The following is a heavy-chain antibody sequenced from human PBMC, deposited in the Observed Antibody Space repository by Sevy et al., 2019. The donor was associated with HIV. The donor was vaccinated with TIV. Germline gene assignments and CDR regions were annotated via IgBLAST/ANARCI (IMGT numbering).Heavy chain of an antibody. CDR3: ARGLTSGLVPAAAERGCWFDP. CDR1: GGSFSGYY. Sequence: SETLSLTCAVYGGSFSGYYWSWIRQPPGKGLEWIGEINHSGSTNYNPSLKSRVTISVDTSKNQFSLKLSSVTAADTAVYYCARGLTSGLVPAAAERGCWFDPWGQGTLVTVSS. D-gene: IGHD2-2*01. J-gene: IGHJ5*02. V-gene: IGHV4-34*01. CDR2: INHSGST.